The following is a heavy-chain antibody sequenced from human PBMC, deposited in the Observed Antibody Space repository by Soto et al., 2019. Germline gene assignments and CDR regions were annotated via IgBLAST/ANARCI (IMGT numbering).Heavy chain of an antibody. D-gene: IGHD2-15*01. CDR2: IYDDGSA. CDR3: ARDKYCSGGSCRKNWFDP. V-gene: IGHV4-59*01. J-gene: IGHJ5*02. CDR1: GGSISSSY. Sequence: PSETLSLTCTVSGGSISSSYWSWIRQPPGKGLEWLAYIYDDGSANYNPSLKSRATISLDMSKNQFSLKLTSVTAADTAVYYCARDKYCSGGSCRKNWFDPW.